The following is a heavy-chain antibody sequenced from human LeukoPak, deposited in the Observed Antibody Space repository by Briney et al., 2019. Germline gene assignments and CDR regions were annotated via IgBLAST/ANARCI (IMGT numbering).Heavy chain of an antibody. CDR1: GFTFSDYA. CDR2: ISSNGGSI. V-gene: IGHV3-64*01. J-gene: IGHJ6*03. CDR3: ARDRIVATITPQYYYYMDV. D-gene: IGHD5-12*01. Sequence: PGGSLRLSCAASGFTFSDYAMHWVRQAPGKELEYVSAISSNGGSIHYANSVKGRFTISRDNAKNSLYLQMNSLRAEDTAVYYCARDRIVATITPQYYYYMDVWGKGTTVTVSS.